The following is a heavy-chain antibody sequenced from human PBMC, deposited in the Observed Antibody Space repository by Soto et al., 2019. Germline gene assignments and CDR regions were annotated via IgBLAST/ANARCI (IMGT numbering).Heavy chain of an antibody. J-gene: IGHJ4*02. CDR2: INHSGST. V-gene: IGHV4-34*01. Sequence: SETLSLTCAVYGGSFSGYYWSWIRQPPGKGLEWIGEINHSGSTNYNPSLKSRVTISVDTSKNQFSLKLSSVTAADTAVYYCARGYGDLIFDYWGQGTLVTVSS. CDR3: ARGYGDLIFDY. D-gene: IGHD4-17*01. CDR1: GGSFSGYY.